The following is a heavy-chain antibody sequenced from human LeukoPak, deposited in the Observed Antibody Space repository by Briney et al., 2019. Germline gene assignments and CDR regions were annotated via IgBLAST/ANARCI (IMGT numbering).Heavy chain of an antibody. Sequence: SQTLSLTCTVSGGSISSSSYYWGWIRQPPGKGLEWIGNIHYSGSTYDNPSLKSRVTISVDTSKNQFSLKLSSVTAADTAVYYCARHKFSGNYYEDCWGQGTLVTVSS. CDR3: ARHKFSGNYYEDC. V-gene: IGHV4-39*01. CDR2: IHYSGST. J-gene: IGHJ4*02. D-gene: IGHD1-26*01. CDR1: GGSISSSSYY.